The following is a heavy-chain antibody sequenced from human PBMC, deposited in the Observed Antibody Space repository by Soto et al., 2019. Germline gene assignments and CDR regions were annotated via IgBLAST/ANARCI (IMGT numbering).Heavy chain of an antibody. CDR3: ARDALGGSFDY. CDR2: IWYDGSNK. D-gene: IGHD3-16*01. Sequence: QVQLVESGGGVVQPGRSLRLSCAASGFTFSSYGMHWVRQAPGKGLEWVAVIWYDGSNKYYADSVKGRFTISRDNSKNTLYLQMNSLRAEDTAVYYCARDALGGSFDYWGQGTLVTVSS. J-gene: IGHJ4*02. V-gene: IGHV3-33*01. CDR1: GFTFSSYG.